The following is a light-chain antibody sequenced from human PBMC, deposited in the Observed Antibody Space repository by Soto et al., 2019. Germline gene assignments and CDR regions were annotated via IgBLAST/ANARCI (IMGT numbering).Light chain of an antibody. V-gene: IGLV2-14*01. Sequence: QSVLTQPASVSGSPGQSITISCTGTSSDVVGYNSVSWYQQHPGKAPKLMIYEVSDRPLGVSNRFSGSKSGNTASLTISGLQAEDEADYYCSSYTTSSTPSYVFGTGTKVTVL. J-gene: IGLJ1*01. CDR1: SSDVVGYNS. CDR2: EVS. CDR3: SSYTTSSTPSYV.